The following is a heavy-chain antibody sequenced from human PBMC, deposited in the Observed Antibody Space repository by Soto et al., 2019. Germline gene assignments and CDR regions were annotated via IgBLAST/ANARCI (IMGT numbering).Heavy chain of an antibody. Sequence: GSLRLSCASSGFTVNNNHMSWVRQAPGKGLEWVSIIYSGGTTYYADSVKGRFTISRDNSNNTLYLQMNSLRAEDTTVYYCLTAPVVWTYWGQGTLVTVSS. D-gene: IGHD1-1*01. J-gene: IGHJ4*02. CDR2: IYSGGTT. V-gene: IGHV3-53*01. CDR1: GFTVNNNH. CDR3: LTAPVVWTY.